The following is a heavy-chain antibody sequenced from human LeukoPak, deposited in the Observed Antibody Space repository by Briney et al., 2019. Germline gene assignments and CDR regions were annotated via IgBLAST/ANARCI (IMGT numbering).Heavy chain of an antibody. CDR1: GDSISSNSYY. J-gene: IGHJ5*02. CDR2: IYYSGST. V-gene: IGHV4-39*07. Sequence: PSETLSLTCTVSGDSISSNSYYWGWIRQPPGKVLEWIGSIYYSGSTYYNPSLKSRVTISVDTSKNQFSLELNSVTPADTAVYYCARGGNYWPQWWFDPWGRGTLVSVSS. D-gene: IGHD1-26*01. CDR3: ARGGNYWPQWWFDP.